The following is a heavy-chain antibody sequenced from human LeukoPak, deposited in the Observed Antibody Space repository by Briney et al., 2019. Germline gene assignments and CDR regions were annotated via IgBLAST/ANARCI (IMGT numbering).Heavy chain of an antibody. V-gene: IGHV1-18*01. J-gene: IGHJ4*02. Sequence: GASVTASCKASGYTFTTYGISWVRQAPGQGLEWLGWISGYNGNTNYPQKLQGRVTMITDTSTSTAYMELRSLRSDDTAVYYCARDRVYYGSGSYRDQGGYWGQGTLVTVSS. D-gene: IGHD3-10*01. CDR3: ARDRVYYGSGSYRDQGGY. CDR2: ISGYNGNT. CDR1: GYTFTTYG.